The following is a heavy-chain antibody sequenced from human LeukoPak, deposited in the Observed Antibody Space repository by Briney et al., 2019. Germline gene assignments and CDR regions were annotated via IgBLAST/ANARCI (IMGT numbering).Heavy chain of an antibody. Sequence: PGGSLRLSCAASGFTFSDYYMSWIRQAPGKGLEWVSYISGGSTTIYYPNSVKGRFTISRDNAKNLVYLQMNSLRVEDTAIYYCARGNSEFGYWGQGTLVTVSS. CDR1: GFTFSDYY. D-gene: IGHD3-10*01. CDR2: ISGGSTTI. J-gene: IGHJ4*02. V-gene: IGHV3-11*04. CDR3: ARGNSEFGY.